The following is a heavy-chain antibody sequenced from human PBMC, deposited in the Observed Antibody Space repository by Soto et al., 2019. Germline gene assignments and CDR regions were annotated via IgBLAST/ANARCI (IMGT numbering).Heavy chain of an antibody. J-gene: IGHJ6*02. CDR3: ARSPDSSGYYPRWYYYGMDV. V-gene: IGHV4-4*02. CDR1: GGSISSSNW. CDR2: IYHSGST. D-gene: IGHD3-22*01. Sequence: QVQLQESGPGLVKPSGTLSLTCAVSGGSISSSNWWSWVRQPPGKGLEWIEEIYHSGSTNYNPSLKSRVTISVDKSKNQFSLKLSSVTAADTAVYYCARSPDSSGYYPRWYYYGMDVWGQGTTVTVSS.